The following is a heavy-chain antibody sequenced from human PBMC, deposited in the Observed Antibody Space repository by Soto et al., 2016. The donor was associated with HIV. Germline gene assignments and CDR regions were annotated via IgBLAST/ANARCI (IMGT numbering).Heavy chain of an antibody. J-gene: IGHJ1*01. D-gene: IGHD3-22*01. CDR2: VRSKSEDATA. Sequence: EVQLVESGGGLVKPGGSLRLSCTGSGFTFSNAWVTWVRQAPGKGLEWIGRVRSKSEDATADYAGPVKGRFILSRDDSKNTLYLEMNSLKAEDTGIYYCATNLPPSYYYDNRGNYHVAEYFQYWGRGRPSVTVSS. CDR3: ATNLPPSYYYDNRGNYHVAEYFQY. V-gene: IGHV3-15*01. CDR1: GFTFSNAW.